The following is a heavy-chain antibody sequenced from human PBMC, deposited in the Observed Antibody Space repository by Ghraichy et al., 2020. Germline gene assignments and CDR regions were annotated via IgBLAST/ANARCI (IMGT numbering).Heavy chain of an antibody. CDR3: ARDLQVLEYFDY. J-gene: IGHJ4*02. CDR2: IIPILGIA. Sequence: SVKVSCKASGGTFSSYAISWVRQAPGQGLEWMGRIIPILGIANYAQKFQGRVTITADKSTSTAYMELSSLRSEDTAVYYCARDLQVLEYFDYWGQGTLVTVSS. V-gene: IGHV1-69*04. D-gene: IGHD2-8*02. CDR1: GGTFSSYA.